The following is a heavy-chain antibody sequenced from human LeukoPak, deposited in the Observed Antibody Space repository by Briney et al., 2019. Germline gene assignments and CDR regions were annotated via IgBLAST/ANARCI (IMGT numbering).Heavy chain of an antibody. V-gene: IGHV1-3*01. D-gene: IGHD3-10*01. CDR1: GYTFTSYA. CDR2: INAGNGNT. J-gene: IGHJ4*02. CDR3: ASIYGSGSYPEI. Sequence: ASVKVSCKASGYTFTSYAMHWVRQAPGQRLEWMGWINAGNGNTKYSQKFQGRVTITRDTSASTAYMELSSLRSEDTAVYHCASIYGSGSYPEIWGQGTLVTVSS.